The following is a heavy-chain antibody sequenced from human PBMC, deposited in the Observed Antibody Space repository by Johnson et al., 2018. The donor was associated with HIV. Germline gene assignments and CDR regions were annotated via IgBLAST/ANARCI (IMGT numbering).Heavy chain of an antibody. CDR1: GLNFSDYG. V-gene: IGHV3-33*08. J-gene: IGHJ3*02. CDR3: ARVPLDDWHSDAFDI. D-gene: IGHD1-1*01. Sequence: QEQLVESGGGVVQPGRSVRLSCAVSGLNFSDYGMHWVRQAPGKGLEWVAVIRYDGSNKYYADSVKGRFTISRDNSKNSLYLQMNSLRAEDTAVYYCARVPLDDWHSDAFDIWGQGTMVTVSS. CDR2: IRYDGSNK.